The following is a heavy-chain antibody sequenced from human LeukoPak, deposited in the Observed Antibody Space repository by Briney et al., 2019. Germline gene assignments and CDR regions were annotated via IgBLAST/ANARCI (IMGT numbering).Heavy chain of an antibody. CDR3: AREPPEVLWFGGFDY. CDR2: INSDGSST. J-gene: IGHJ4*02. Sequence: PGGSLRLSCAASGFTFSSYWMHWVRQAPGKGLVWVSRINSDGSSTRYADSVKGRFTISRDNAKNTLYLQMNSLRAEDTAVYYCAREPPEVLWFGGFDYWGQGTLVTVSS. V-gene: IGHV3-74*01. CDR1: GFTFSSYW. D-gene: IGHD3-10*01.